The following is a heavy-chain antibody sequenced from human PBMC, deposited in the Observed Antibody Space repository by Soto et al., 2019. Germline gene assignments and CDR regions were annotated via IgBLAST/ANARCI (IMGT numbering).Heavy chain of an antibody. CDR1: GFTFSSYS. V-gene: IGHV3-48*02. CDR2: ISSSSSTI. J-gene: IGHJ5*02. Sequence: PGGSLRLSCAASGFTFSSYSMNWIRQAPGKGQEWVSYISSSSSTIYYADSVKGRFTISRDNAKNSLYLQMNSLRDEDTAVYYCASDRRRVRFLEPQAWGQGTLVTVCS. CDR3: ASDRRRVRFLEPQA. D-gene: IGHD3-3*01.